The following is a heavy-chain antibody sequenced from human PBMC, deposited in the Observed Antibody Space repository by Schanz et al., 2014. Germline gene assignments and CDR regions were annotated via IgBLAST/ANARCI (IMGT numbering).Heavy chain of an antibody. CDR3: AREGTIIRGLTGWFDS. Sequence: QVQLVQSGAEVKKPGASVKVSCKASGYTFTDYYIHWVRQAPGQGLEWMGWISANSGGTNYAQKFQGRVTMTRDTSISTADMELGSLRFDDTAVYYCAREGTIIRGLTGWFDSWGQGTLVTVSS. V-gene: IGHV1-2*02. D-gene: IGHD3-10*01. J-gene: IGHJ5*01. CDR1: GYTFTDYY. CDR2: ISANSGGT.